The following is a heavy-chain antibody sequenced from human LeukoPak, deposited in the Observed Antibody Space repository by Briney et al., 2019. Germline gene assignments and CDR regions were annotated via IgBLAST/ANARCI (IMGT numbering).Heavy chain of an antibody. CDR2: IYYSGCNT. Sequence: QTGGSLRLSCAASGFMFSNFAMSWVRQAPGKGLEWVSTIYYSGCNTYSADSVKGRFTISRDNAKNTLYLQMNSLRAEDTAVYYCAKDQGQAVVPRRFDYWGQGTLVTVSS. CDR1: GFMFSNFA. V-gene: IGHV3-23*01. J-gene: IGHJ4*02. CDR3: AKDQGQAVVPRRFDY. D-gene: IGHD2-2*01.